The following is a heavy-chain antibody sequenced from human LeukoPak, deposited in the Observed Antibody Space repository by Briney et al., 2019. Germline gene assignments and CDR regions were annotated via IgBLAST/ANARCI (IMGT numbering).Heavy chain of an antibody. Sequence: GGSLRLSCAASGFTFSNYGMHWVRQAPGKGLEWVAVIAYDGSNEYYAEFVKGRFTISRDNSKNTLYLQMYSLRAENTAVYFCAKDQGIAVAGTDDAFDIWGQGTRVTVSS. CDR1: GFTFSNYG. V-gene: IGHV3-30*18. J-gene: IGHJ3*02. CDR2: IAYDGSNE. D-gene: IGHD6-19*01. CDR3: AKDQGIAVAGTDDAFDI.